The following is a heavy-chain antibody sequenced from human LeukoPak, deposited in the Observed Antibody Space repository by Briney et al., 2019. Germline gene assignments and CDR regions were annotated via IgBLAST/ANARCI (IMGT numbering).Heavy chain of an antibody. Sequence: SETLSLTCTVSDGSITNYDWSWVRQPPGRGLEWVGSIHYSGSTSYNPSLRSRVTISVDKSKNQFFLKLSSVTATDTAVYYCARRVHSSSWSSYFDYWGQETLVTVSS. D-gene: IGHD6-13*01. CDR3: ARRVHSSSWSSYFDY. CDR1: DGSITNYD. J-gene: IGHJ4*02. CDR2: IHYSGST. V-gene: IGHV4-59*01.